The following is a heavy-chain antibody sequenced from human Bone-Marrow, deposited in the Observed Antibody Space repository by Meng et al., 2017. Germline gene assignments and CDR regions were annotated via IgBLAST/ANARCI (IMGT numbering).Heavy chain of an antibody. V-gene: IGHV3-53*05. J-gene: IGHJ4*02. CDR1: GFTVSSNY. D-gene: IGHD5-12*01. CDR3: ARDYGGYDYSPDY. Sequence: GESLKISCAASGFTVSSNYMSWVRQAPGKGLEWVSVIYSGGSTYYADSVKGRFTISRDNSKNTLYLQMNSLRAEDTAVYYCARDYGGYDYSPDYWGQGTLVTVSS. CDR2: IYSGGST.